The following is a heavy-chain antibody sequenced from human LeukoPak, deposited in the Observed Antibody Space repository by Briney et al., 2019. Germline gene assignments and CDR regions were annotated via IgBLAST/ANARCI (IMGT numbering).Heavy chain of an antibody. J-gene: IGHJ4*02. CDR3: ARDGRPSY. CDR1: GFTFSNSW. V-gene: IGHV3-7*05. CDR2: IKQDGSEK. Sequence: GRSLRLSCAASGFTFSNSWMSCVRQAPGKGLEWVASIKQDGSEKYYVDSVKGRFTISRDNAKNSLYLQMNSLRGEDTAVYYCARDGRPSYWGQGTLVTVSS.